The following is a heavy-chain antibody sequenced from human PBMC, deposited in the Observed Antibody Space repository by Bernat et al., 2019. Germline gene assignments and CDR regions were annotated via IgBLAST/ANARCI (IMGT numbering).Heavy chain of an antibody. J-gene: IGHJ3*01. CDR2: VSYIGSA. CDR1: GRSVSSGSYF. D-gene: IGHD3-3*01. CDR3: ARDVGGYYTGDSFDV. Sequence: QVQLQESGPGLVKPSDTLSLTCAVSGRSVSSGSYFWSCIRQPPGKGLEWIGYVSYIGSANYNPSFRSRVLISVDTFKNYLSLTLRSVSAADTAVYYCARDVGGYYTGDSFDVWGQGTMVTVSS. V-gene: IGHV4-61*03.